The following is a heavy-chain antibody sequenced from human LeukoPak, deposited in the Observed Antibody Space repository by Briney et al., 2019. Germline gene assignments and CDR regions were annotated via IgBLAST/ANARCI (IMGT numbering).Heavy chain of an antibody. V-gene: IGHV1-2*02. CDR3: ARAGRRGYCSSTSCYLVS. D-gene: IGHD2-2*01. CDR2: INPNSGGT. J-gene: IGHJ4*02. CDR1: GYTFTGYY. Sequence: GASVKVSCKASGYTFTGYYMHWVRQAPGQGLEWMGWINPNSGGTNYAQKFQGRVTMTRDTSISTAYMELSRLRSDDTAVYYRARAGRRGYCSSTSCYLVSWGQGTLVTVSS.